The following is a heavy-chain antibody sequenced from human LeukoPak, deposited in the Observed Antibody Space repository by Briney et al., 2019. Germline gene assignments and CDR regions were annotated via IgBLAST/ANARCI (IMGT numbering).Heavy chain of an antibody. J-gene: IGHJ6*03. CDR1: GGSISSSSYY. D-gene: IGHD3-10*01. CDR2: IYYSGST. Sequence: SETLSLTCTVSGGSISSSSYYWGWIRQPPGKGLEWIGSIYYSGSTYYNPSLKSRVTISVDTSKNQFSLKLSSVTAADTAVYYCARVSADLRKRRTNYGSGTPSRYYYMDVWGKGTTVTVSS. CDR3: ARVSADLRKRRTNYGSGTPSRYYYMDV. V-gene: IGHV4-39*07.